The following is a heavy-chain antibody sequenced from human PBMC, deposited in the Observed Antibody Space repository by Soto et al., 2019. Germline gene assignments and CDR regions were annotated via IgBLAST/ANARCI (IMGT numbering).Heavy chain of an antibody. CDR1: GDSFNDYY. V-gene: IGHV1-2*04. Sequence: QVPLVQSGAEVRKPGASVTVSCRSSGDSFNDYYIHWVRQAPGQGFEWMGWINPNGGVTKYAQKFQGWVSMTRDTSIRTVYMQLSRLRSDHTAVYYCARESGGATATLDYYDFYMDVWGTGTTVTVSS. J-gene: IGHJ6*03. CDR2: INPNGGVT. CDR3: ARESGGATATLDYYDFYMDV. D-gene: IGHD5-12*01.